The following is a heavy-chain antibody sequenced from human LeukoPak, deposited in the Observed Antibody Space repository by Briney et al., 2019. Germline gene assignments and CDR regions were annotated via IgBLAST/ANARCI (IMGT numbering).Heavy chain of an antibody. CDR1: GYTFTGYY. D-gene: IGHD3-16*01. Sequence: ASVKVSCKASGYTFTGYYMHWVRQAPRQGLEWMGRINPNSGGTNYAQKFQGRVTMTRDTSISTAYMELSRLRSDDTAVYYCARVKDDYVWGSYSYWGQGTLVTVSS. CDR3: ARVKDDYVWGSYSY. V-gene: IGHV1-2*06. J-gene: IGHJ4*02. CDR2: INPNSGGT.